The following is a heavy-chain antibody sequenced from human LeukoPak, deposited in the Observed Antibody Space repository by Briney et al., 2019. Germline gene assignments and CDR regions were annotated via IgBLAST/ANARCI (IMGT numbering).Heavy chain of an antibody. CDR2: ISYDGSNE. V-gene: IGHV3-30*04. CDR1: GLIFSSYA. Sequence: GGSLRLSCAASGLIFSSYAMHWVRQAPGKGLEWVAVISYDGSNEYYADSVKGRFTISRDNSKNTLYLQMNSLRAEDTAVYYCARDLDYRGFIRLWLGAFDIWGQGTMVTVSS. D-gene: IGHD5-18*01. J-gene: IGHJ3*02. CDR3: ARDLDYRGFIRLWLGAFDI.